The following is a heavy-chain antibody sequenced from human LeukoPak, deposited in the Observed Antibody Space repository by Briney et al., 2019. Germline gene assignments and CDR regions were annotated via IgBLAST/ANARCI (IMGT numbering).Heavy chain of an antibody. CDR3: ARTIPYGSGRQHPGKYYFDY. CDR2: IPYDGSDN. V-gene: IGHV3-30*02. Sequence: GGSLRLSCAASVFTFSTYGFHWVRQAPGKGLEWVGFIPYDGSDNYYADSVKGRFTISRDNSKNTVYFQLDSLGAEDTAVYYCARTIPYGSGRQHPGKYYFDYWGQGTLVTVSS. D-gene: IGHD3-10*01. J-gene: IGHJ4*02. CDR1: VFTFSTYG.